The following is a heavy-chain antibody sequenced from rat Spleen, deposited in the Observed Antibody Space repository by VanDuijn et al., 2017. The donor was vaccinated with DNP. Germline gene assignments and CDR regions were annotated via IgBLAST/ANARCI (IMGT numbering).Heavy chain of an antibody. Sequence: EVQLVESGGGLVQPGRSLKLSCAASGFTFSNYGMHWIRQAPTKGLEWVASISPSGGSTYYRDSVKGRFTISSDNAKSTLYLQMDSLRSEETATYYSATYPGRNAMKSWGKGTSVTVSA. V-gene: IGHV5-19*01. D-gene: IGHD1-4*01. CDR1: GFTFSNYG. CDR3: ATYPGRNAMKS. CDR2: ISPSGGST. J-gene: IGHJ4*01.